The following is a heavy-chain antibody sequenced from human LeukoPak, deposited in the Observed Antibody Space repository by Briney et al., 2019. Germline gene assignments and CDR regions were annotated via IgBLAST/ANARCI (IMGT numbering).Heavy chain of an antibody. V-gene: IGHV4-59*01. Sequence: SETLSLTCTVSGGSISSYYWSWIRQPPGKGLEWIGYTYYSGSTNYNPSLKSRVTISVDTSKNQFSLKLSSVTAADTAVYYCARGGSYHFDYWGQGTLVTVSS. D-gene: IGHD1-26*01. J-gene: IGHJ4*02. CDR1: GGSISSYY. CDR3: ARGGSYHFDY. CDR2: TYYSGST.